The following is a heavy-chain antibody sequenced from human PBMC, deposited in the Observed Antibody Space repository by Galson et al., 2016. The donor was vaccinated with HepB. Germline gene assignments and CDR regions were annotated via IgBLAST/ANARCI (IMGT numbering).Heavy chain of an antibody. CDR2: ISTSGGST. CDR1: GFTFSSYA. CDR3: AKAVGTATYGYLQY. J-gene: IGHJ1*01. D-gene: IGHD1-26*01. V-gene: IGHV3-23*01. Sequence: SLRLSCAASGFTFSSYAMSWVRQAPGKGLEWVSAISTSGGSTYYADSVQGRFTISRDNSKNTLYLQVNSLRVEETSVYYCAKAVGTATYGYLQYWGQGTPVSVSS.